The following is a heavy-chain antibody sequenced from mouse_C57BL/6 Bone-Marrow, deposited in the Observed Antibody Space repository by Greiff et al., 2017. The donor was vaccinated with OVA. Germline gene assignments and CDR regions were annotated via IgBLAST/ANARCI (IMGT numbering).Heavy chain of an antibody. CDR1: GFTFTDYY. CDR2: IRNKANGYTT. Sequence: EVQLVESGGGLEQPGGSLSLSCAASGFTFTDYYMSWVRQPPGKALEWLGFIRNKANGYTTEYSASVKGRFTISRDNSQSILYLQMNALRAEDSATYYCARYLCSYFDYWGQGTTLTVSS. CDR3: ARYLCSYFDY. J-gene: IGHJ2*01. V-gene: IGHV7-3*01.